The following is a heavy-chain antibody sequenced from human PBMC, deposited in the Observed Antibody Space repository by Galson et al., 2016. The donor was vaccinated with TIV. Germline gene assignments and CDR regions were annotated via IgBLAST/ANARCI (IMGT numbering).Heavy chain of an antibody. D-gene: IGHD3-16*01. Sequence: SVKVSCKASGGVFSNFAINWVRQAPGQGLEWMGGIVPLSSGVTYAPKFQGRMTITAGGKSFMALISLTSEGTAVYYCAWKTGGGQAVHAWGQGTMVTV. J-gene: IGHJ3*01. CDR3: AWKTGGGQAVHA. CDR1: GGVFSNFA. V-gene: IGHV1-69*13. CDR2: IVPLSSGV.